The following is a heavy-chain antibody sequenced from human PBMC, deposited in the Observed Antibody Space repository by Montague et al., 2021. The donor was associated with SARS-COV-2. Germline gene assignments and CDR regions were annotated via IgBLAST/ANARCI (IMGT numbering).Heavy chain of an antibody. CDR2: INHSGST. Sequence: SETLSLTCAVYGGSFSGYYWNWIRQPPGKGLEWIGEINHSGSTNYNPSLNSRVTISVDTSENQFSLKLSSVTAADTAVYYCARGTYTSSWYGWDNCFDPWGQGNLVTVSS. J-gene: IGHJ5*01. CDR1: GGSFSGYY. V-gene: IGHV4-34*01. D-gene: IGHD6-13*01. CDR3: ARGTYTSSWYGWDNCFDP.